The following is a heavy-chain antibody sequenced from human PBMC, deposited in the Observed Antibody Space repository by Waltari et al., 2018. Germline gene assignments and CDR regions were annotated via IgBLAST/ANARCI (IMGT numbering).Heavy chain of an antibody. Sequence: QVQLVESGGGVVQPGRSLRLSCAASGFTFSSYGMHWVRQAPGKGLELVGVKSYYGSNKYYAYSVKCRFTISRDNSKNTLYLQMNSVRAEDTAVYYCAKEGDSPGDYWGQGTLVTVSS. D-gene: IGHD2-21*02. CDR3: AKEGDSPGDY. V-gene: IGHV3-30*18. CDR1: GFTFSSYG. CDR2: KSYYGSNK. J-gene: IGHJ4*02.